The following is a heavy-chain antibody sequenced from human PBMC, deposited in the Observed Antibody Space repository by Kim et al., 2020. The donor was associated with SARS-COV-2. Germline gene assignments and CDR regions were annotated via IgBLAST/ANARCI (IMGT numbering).Heavy chain of an antibody. Sequence: YAQKFQVRVPMTTDTSTNTAYMELRSLRSDDTAVYYCARDPSSSGWYLDYWGQGTLVTVSS. V-gene: IGHV1-18*01. CDR3: ARDPSSSGWYLDY. J-gene: IGHJ4*02. D-gene: IGHD6-19*01.